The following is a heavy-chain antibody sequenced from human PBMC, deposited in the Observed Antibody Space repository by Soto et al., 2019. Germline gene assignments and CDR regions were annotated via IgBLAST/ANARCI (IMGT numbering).Heavy chain of an antibody. CDR2: VSHDGRNT. CDR1: GFTFSDYA. V-gene: IGHV3-30*18. Sequence: VHLVESGGGVVQPGRSLRLSCAASGFTFSDYAMHWVRQALGKGLEWVAVVSHDGRNTHYADSVKGRFTISRASSKNTVSQERTSLRAADTAVYYCAKGGRQWLVTSDFNYWGQGALVTVSS. CDR3: AKGGRQWLVTSDFNY. D-gene: IGHD6-19*01. J-gene: IGHJ4*02.